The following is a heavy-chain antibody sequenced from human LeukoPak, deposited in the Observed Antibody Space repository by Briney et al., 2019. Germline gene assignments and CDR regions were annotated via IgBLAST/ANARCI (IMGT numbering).Heavy chain of an antibody. CDR3: AREAGIAAAGKYYYGMDV. Sequence: GASLRLSCAASGFTVSSNYMSSVRQAPGKGLEWVSVIYSGGSTYYADSVKGRFTISRDNSKNTLYLQMNSLRAEDTAVYYCAREAGIAAAGKYYYGMDVWGKGTTVTVYS. V-gene: IGHV3-53*01. CDR1: GFTVSSNY. D-gene: IGHD6-13*01. CDR2: IYSGGST. J-gene: IGHJ6*04.